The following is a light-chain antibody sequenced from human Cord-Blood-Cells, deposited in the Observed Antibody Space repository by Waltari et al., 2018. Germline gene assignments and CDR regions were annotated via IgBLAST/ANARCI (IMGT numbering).Light chain of an antibody. CDR3: CSYAGSSTV. V-gene: IGLV2-23*01. J-gene: IGLJ2*01. CDR1: SSHVVVSHL. CDR2: ECS. Sequence: QSALTQPASACGSPGPSNTLSCTGTSSHVVVSHLCSWYQQHPGNAPKLMTYECSKPPSGFSNRFSGSKSGNTASLTISGLQAEDEADYYCCSYAGSSTVFGGGTKLTVI.